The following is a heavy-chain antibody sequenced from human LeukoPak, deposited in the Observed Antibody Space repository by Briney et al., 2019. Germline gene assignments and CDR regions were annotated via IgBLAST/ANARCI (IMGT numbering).Heavy chain of an antibody. D-gene: IGHD2-2*01. V-gene: IGHV5-51*01. CDR1: GYSINNYW. CDR3: ARLGYCTITSCYANFDF. J-gene: IGHJ4*02. Sequence: GESLKISCKGSGYSINNYWIAWVRQMPGKGLEWMGIIYPADSDIRYSPSFQGQVTISADKSISTAYLQWNSLKASDTAMYYCARLGYCTITSCYANFDFWGQGTLVTVSS. CDR2: IYPADSDI.